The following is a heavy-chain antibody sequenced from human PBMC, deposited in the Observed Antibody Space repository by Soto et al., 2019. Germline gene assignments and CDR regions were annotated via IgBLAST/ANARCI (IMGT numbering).Heavy chain of an antibody. CDR2: TYYRSKWYN. V-gene: IGHV6-1*01. J-gene: IGHJ6*02. CDR3: ASAYSVVPAAIGGYYYGMDV. D-gene: IGHD2-2*01. CDR1: GDSVSSNSAA. Sequence: SQTLSLTCAISGDSVSSNSAAWNWIRQSPSRGLEWLGRTYYRSKWYNDYAVSVKSRITINPDTSKNQFSLQLSSVTAADTAVYYCASAYSVVPAAIGGYYYGMDVWGQGTTVTVSS.